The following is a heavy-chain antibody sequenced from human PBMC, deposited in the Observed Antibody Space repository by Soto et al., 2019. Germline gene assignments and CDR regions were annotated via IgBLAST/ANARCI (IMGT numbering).Heavy chain of an antibody. D-gene: IGHD7-27*01. J-gene: IGHJ4*02. CDR3: ARVGANWGYFDY. Sequence: PSETLSLTCTVSGGSIISGDYYWSWIRQPPGKGLEWIGYIYYSGSTYYNPSLKSRVTISVDTSKNQFSLKLSSVTAADTAVYYCARVGANWGYFDYWGQGTLVTVSS. V-gene: IGHV4-30-4*01. CDR1: GGSIISGDYY. CDR2: IYYSGST.